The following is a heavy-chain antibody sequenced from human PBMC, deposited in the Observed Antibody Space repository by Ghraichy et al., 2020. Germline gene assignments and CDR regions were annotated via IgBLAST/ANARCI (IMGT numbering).Heavy chain of an antibody. CDR1: GGSISSSSYY. D-gene: IGHD6-13*01. CDR3: ARHESSSWPRIDY. CDR2: IYYSGST. Sequence: SETLSLTCTVSGGSISSSSYYWGWIRQPPGKGLEWIGSIYYSGSTYYNPSLKSRVTISVDTSKNQFSLKLSSVTAADTAVYYCARHESSSWPRIDYWGQGTLVTVSS. J-gene: IGHJ4*02. V-gene: IGHV4-39*01.